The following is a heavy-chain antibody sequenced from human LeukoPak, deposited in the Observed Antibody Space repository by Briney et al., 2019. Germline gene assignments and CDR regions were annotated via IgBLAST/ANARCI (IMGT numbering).Heavy chain of an antibody. Sequence: SETLSLTCTVSGGSISPYYWSWIRQPPGSGLEWIAYIYYSGSTSYNPSLKSRVAISVDTSNNEVSLKLSSVTAADTAVYYCARHGYCSGGSCYWDYWGQGTLVTVSS. D-gene: IGHD2-15*01. V-gene: IGHV4-59*08. J-gene: IGHJ4*02. CDR3: ARHGYCSGGSCYWDY. CDR2: IYYSGST. CDR1: GGSISPYY.